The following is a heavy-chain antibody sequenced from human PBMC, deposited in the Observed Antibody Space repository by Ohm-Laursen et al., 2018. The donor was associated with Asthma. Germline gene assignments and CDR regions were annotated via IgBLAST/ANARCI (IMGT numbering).Heavy chain of an antibody. V-gene: IGHV4-39*01. CDR2: VYYSGSA. J-gene: IGHJ4*02. CDR1: GGSISSSTSYY. CDR3: ARLNYFDSTGYYYFHS. Sequence: SETLSLTCTVSGGSISSSTSYYWGWIRQPPGKGLEWVGSVYYSGSAYYNPSLKSRLTFSVDTSKNQFSLKLSSVTAADTAVYFCARLNYFDSTGYYYFHSWGQGTLVTVSS. D-gene: IGHD3-22*01.